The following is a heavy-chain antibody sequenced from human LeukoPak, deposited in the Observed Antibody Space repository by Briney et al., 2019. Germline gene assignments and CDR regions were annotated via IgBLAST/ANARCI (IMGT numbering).Heavy chain of an antibody. D-gene: IGHD3-9*01. CDR3: ANGPHYNILTGFYKVRSHLDY. V-gene: IGHV3-30*02. Sequence: GGSLRLSCAASGFTFSSYGVSWVRQAPGKGLEWLAFMRYDGSNTHYADSVKGRFTISRDNSKNTLFLQMNSLRSEDTALYYCANGPHYNILTGFYKVRSHLDYWGQGTLVTVSS. J-gene: IGHJ4*02. CDR2: MRYDGSNT. CDR1: GFTFSSYG.